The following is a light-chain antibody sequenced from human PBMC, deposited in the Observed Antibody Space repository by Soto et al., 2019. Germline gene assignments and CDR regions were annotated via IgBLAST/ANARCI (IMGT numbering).Light chain of an antibody. CDR2: EDN. V-gene: IGLV6-57*04. Sequence: NFMLTQPHSVSESPGKTVTISCTRSSGSIASNYVQWYQQRPGSAPTTVIYEDNQRPSGVPDRFSGSIDSSSNSASLTISGLKTEDEAVYYCQSYDDSYVVFGGGTKLTVL. CDR1: SGSIASNY. J-gene: IGLJ2*01. CDR3: QSYDDSYVV.